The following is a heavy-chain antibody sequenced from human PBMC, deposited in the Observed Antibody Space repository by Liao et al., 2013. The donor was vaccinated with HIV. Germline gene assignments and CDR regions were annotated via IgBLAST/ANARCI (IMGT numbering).Heavy chain of an antibody. CDR1: GGSISSYY. CDR2: IYTSGST. J-gene: IGHJ6*03. V-gene: IGHV4-4*07. CDR3: ARDRGEEQQPYYYYYYMDV. Sequence: QVQLQESGPGLVRPSETLSLTCTVSGGSISSYYWSWIRQPAGKGLEWIGRIYTSGSTNYNPSLKSRVTMSVDTSKNQFSLKLSSVTAADTAVYYCARDRGEEQQPYYYYYYMDVWGKGTTVTVSS. D-gene: IGHD6-13*01.